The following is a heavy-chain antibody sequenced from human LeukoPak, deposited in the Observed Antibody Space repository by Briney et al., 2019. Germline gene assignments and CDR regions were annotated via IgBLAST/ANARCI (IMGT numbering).Heavy chain of an antibody. CDR1: GYSFSNYG. V-gene: IGHV1-18*01. CDR2: ISVYNGDT. Sequence: GASVKVSCKASGYSFSNYGLTWVRQAPGQGLEWMGWISVYNGDTHYAQKLQGRVTMTTEASTTTAYVELRSLRSDDTAMYFCARMAPFNWLDVWGQGTLVIVSS. CDR3: ARMAPFNWLDV. J-gene: IGHJ5*02. D-gene: IGHD5-24*01.